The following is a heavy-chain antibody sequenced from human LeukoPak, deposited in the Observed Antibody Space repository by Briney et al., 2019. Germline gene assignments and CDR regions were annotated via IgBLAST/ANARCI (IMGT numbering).Heavy chain of an antibody. CDR1: GGSISSSSYY. CDR3: ASHCSSTSCYDDY. J-gene: IGHJ4*02. CDR2: IYYSGST. Sequence: SETLSLTCTVSGGSISSSSYYWGWIRQPPGKGLEWIGSIYYSGSTYYNPSLKSRVTISVDTSKNQFSLELSSVTAADTAVYYCASHCSSTSCYDDYWGQGTLVTVSS. V-gene: IGHV4-39*01. D-gene: IGHD2-2*01.